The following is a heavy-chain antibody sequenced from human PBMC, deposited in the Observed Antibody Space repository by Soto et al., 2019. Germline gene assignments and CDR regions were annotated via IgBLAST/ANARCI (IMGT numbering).Heavy chain of an antibody. Sequence: QLQLQESGPGLVKPSETLSLTCTVSGGSISSSSYYWGWIRQPPGKGLEWIGSIYYSGSTYYNPSLKSRVTITVDTSKNQCSLKLSSVTAADTAVYYCASVPFFYSSSSVYFDYWGQGTLVTVSS. D-gene: IGHD6-6*01. CDR3: ASVPFFYSSSSVYFDY. J-gene: IGHJ4*02. CDR2: IYYSGST. V-gene: IGHV4-39*01. CDR1: GGSISSSSYY.